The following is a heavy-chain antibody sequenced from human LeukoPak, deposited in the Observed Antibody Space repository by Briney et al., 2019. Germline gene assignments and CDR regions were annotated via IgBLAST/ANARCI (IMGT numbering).Heavy chain of an antibody. CDR1: GFTFDDYA. V-gene: IGHV3-9*01. CDR3: AKSYYYDSSGSNYFDY. CDR2: ISWNSGSI. D-gene: IGHD3-22*01. J-gene: IGHJ4*02. Sequence: GGSLRLSCAASGFTFDDYAMHWVRQAPGKGLEWVSGISWNSGSIGYADSVKGRFTISRDNAKNPLYLQMNSLRAEDTALYYCAKSYYYDSSGSNYFDYWGQGTLVTVSS.